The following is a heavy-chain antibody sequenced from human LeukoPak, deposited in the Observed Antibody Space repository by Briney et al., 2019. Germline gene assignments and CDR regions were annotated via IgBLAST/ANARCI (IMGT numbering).Heavy chain of an antibody. CDR1: GFTFSSYG. CDR3: AKDALLRLRLGELSLGGYYFDY. Sequence: PGGSLRLSCAASGFTFSSYGMHWVRQAPGKGLEWVAFIRYDGSNKYYADSVKGRFTISRDNSKNTLYLQMNSLRAEDTAVYYCAKDALLRLRLGELSLGGYYFDYWGQGTLVTVSS. V-gene: IGHV3-30*02. D-gene: IGHD3-16*02. J-gene: IGHJ4*02. CDR2: IRYDGSNK.